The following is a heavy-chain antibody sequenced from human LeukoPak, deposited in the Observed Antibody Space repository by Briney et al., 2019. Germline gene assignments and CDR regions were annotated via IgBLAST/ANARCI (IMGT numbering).Heavy chain of an antibody. CDR3: AIGFGEWELPDY. J-gene: IGHJ4*02. Sequence: SGTLSLTCAVSGGSISSSNWWSWVRQPPGKGLEWIGEIYHSGSTNYNPSLKSRVTISVDTSKNQFSLKLSSVTAADTAVYYCAIGFGEWELPDYWGQGTLVTVSS. D-gene: IGHD1-26*01. CDR2: IYHSGST. CDR1: GGSISSSNW. V-gene: IGHV4-4*02.